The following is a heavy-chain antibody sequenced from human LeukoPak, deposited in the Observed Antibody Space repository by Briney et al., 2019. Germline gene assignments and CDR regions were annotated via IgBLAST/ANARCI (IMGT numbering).Heavy chain of an antibody. Sequence: GGSLRLSCVVAGIPFSDFYMNWIRQAPGKGLEWISYISSSSSYTDYAESVKGRFTISRDNAKSALYLQMNDLRVEDTAVYCCAAGTAADYWGQGTLVIVSS. CDR3: AAGTAADY. CDR2: ISSSSSYT. V-gene: IGHV3-11*03. CDR1: GIPFSDFY. J-gene: IGHJ4*02. D-gene: IGHD6-25*01.